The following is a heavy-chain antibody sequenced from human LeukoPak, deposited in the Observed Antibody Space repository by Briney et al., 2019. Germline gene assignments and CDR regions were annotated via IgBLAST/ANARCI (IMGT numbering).Heavy chain of an antibody. CDR1: GFTFGDYA. D-gene: IGHD3-9*01. V-gene: IGHV3-49*03. Sequence: GGSLRLSCTASGFTFGDYAMSWFRQAPGKGLELVGFIRSKAYGGTTEYAASVKGRFTISRDDSKSIAYLQMNSLKTEDTAVYYCTRDEGPYYDILTGYPQGFDPWGQGTLVTVSS. J-gene: IGHJ5*02. CDR3: TRDEGPYYDILTGYPQGFDP. CDR2: IRSKAYGGTT.